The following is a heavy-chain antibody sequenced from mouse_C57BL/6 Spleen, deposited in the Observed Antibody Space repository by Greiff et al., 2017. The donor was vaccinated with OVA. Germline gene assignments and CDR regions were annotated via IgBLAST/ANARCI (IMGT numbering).Heavy chain of an antibody. J-gene: IGHJ2*01. D-gene: IGHD2-2*01. CDR1: GYTFTDYN. CDR3: AREEDGDDGLYYFDY. Sequence: EVQLQQSGPELVKPGASVKMSCKASGYTFTDYNMHWVKQSPGKSLEWIGYINPNTGGTSYNQKFKGKATLTVNKSSSTAYMELRSLTSEDSAVDYCAREEDGDDGLYYFDYWGQGTTLTVSS. CDR2: INPNTGGT. V-gene: IGHV1-22*01.